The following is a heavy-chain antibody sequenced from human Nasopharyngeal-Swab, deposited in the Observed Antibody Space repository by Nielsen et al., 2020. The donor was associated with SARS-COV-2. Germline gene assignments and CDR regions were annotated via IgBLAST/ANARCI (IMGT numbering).Heavy chain of an antibody. D-gene: IGHD5-24*01. V-gene: IGHV4-61*02. CDR3: ASTSTDIATIAYFDY. J-gene: IGHJ4*02. CDR2: IYTDGST. Sequence: SETLSLTCTVSGASISGGPYYWSWIRQPAGRVLEWVGRIYTDGSTNFNPSLKGRVTISVDTSKNQVSLKVTSVTAADTAVYYCASTSTDIATIAYFDYWGQGTLVTVSS. CDR1: GASISGGPYY.